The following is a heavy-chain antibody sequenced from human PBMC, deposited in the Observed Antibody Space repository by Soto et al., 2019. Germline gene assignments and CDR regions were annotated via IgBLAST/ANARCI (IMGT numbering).Heavy chain of an antibody. D-gene: IGHD5-12*01. J-gene: IGHJ4*02. Sequence: ASGKVSCKASGYTFTSYGISWVRQAPGQGLEWMGWISAYNGNTNYAQKLQGRVTMTTDTSTSTAYMELRSLRSDDTAVYYCARDLRVATIRGVGYWGQGTLVSVSS. CDR2: ISAYNGNT. CDR1: GYTFTSYG. CDR3: ARDLRVATIRGVGY. V-gene: IGHV1-18*01.